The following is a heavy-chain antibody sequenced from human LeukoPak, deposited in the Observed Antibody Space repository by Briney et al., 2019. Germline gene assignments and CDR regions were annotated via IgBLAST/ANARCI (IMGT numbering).Heavy chain of an antibody. V-gene: IGHV1-2*02. D-gene: IGHD6-19*01. J-gene: IGHJ3*02. CDR2: INPNSGDT. CDR1: GYTFTV. Sequence: ASVKVSCKASGYTFTVHWVRQAPGQGLEWMGWINPNSGDTDYAQKFQGRVTMTRDTSISTAYMVLSRLRSDDTAVHYCARRYSSGWYDAFDIWGQGTMVTVSS. CDR3: ARRYSSGWYDAFDI.